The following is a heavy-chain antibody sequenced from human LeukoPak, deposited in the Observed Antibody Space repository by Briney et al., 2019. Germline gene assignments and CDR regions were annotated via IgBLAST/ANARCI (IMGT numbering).Heavy chain of an antibody. CDR2: IKQDGSEK. V-gene: IGHV3-7*04. D-gene: IGHD3-16*01. CDR1: GFTFNSYW. Sequence: GGSLRLSCAASGFTFNSYWMSWVRQAPGKGLEWVANIKQDGSEKYYVDSVKGRFTISRDSAKSSLYLQMNSLRAEDTAVYYCARDRGGGAFDIWGQGTMVTVSS. CDR3: ARDRGGGAFDI. J-gene: IGHJ3*02.